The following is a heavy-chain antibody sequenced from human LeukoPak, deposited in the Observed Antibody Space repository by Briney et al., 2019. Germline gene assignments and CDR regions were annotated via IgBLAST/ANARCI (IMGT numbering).Heavy chain of an antibody. D-gene: IGHD1-1*01. CDR1: GFTFSSYG. V-gene: IGHV3-23*01. CDR3: ARADVIKVTTIDY. CDR2: ITDNGGNS. Sequence: GGSLRLSCAASGFTFSSYGMTWVRQAPGKGLECVSGITDNGGNSYYADSVKGRFTISRDNSKNTLFLQMNSLRGEDTAVYYCARADVIKVTTIDYWGQGTLVTVSS. J-gene: IGHJ4*02.